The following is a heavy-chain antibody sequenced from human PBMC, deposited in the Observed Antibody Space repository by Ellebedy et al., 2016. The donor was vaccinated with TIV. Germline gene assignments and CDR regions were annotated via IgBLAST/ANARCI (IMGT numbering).Heavy chain of an antibody. D-gene: IGHD3-10*01. CDR1: GFTFHSYG. V-gene: IGHV3-30*02. CDR2: IRYDGSDK. J-gene: IGHJ5*02. Sequence: PGGSLRLSCAASGFTFHSYGMHWVRQAPGKGLEWVTFIRYDGSDKYYADSVKGRFTVSRDNSKNPLTLQMNSLRPEDTAVYYCAKVLFAFGEFESPFDPWGQGTLVIVSS. CDR3: AKVLFAFGEFESPFDP.